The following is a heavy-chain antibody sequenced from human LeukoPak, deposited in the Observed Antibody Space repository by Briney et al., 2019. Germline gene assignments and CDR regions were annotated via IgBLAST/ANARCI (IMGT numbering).Heavy chain of an antibody. V-gene: IGHV3-23*01. CDR1: GFTFSSDA. J-gene: IGHJ4*02. CDR3: AKCRVVVPAATDY. D-gene: IGHD2-2*01. Sequence: PGGPLRLSCAASGFTFSSDAMSWVRQAPGKGLGWVSAIIGSGGSTYYPDSVKGRFTSSGENSKNTLYLKMHSPRAAGTAVYYCAKCRVVVPAATDYWGQGTLVTASS. CDR2: IIGSGGST.